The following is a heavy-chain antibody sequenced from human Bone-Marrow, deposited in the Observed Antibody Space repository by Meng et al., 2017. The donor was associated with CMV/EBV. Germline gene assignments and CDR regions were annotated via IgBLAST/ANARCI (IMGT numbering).Heavy chain of an antibody. CDR2: IRYDGSNK. V-gene: IGHV3-30*02. Sequence: GESLKISCAASGFTFSSYGMHWVRQAPGKGLEWVAFIRYDGSNKYYADSVKGRFTISRDNSKNTLYLQMNSLRAEDTAVYYCAKGAADIVVVPAAINYFDYWGPGKLVTFSS. CDR3: AKGAADIVVVPAAINYFDY. J-gene: IGHJ4*02. CDR1: GFTFSSYG. D-gene: IGHD2-2*02.